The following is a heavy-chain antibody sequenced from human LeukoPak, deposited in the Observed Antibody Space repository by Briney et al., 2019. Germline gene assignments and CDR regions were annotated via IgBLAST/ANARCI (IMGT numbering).Heavy chain of an antibody. CDR2: ITSDGSDT. J-gene: IGHJ4*02. CDR3: ARDALHTAHFDY. CDR1: GFTFSSYW. V-gene: IGHV3-74*01. Sequence: GGSLRLSYAASGFTFSSYWMHWVRHVPGKGLVWVSRITSDGSDTIYADSVKGRFTISRDNARNSLYLQMNSLRDEDTAVYYCARDALHTAHFDYWGQGTLVTVSS. D-gene: IGHD5-18*01.